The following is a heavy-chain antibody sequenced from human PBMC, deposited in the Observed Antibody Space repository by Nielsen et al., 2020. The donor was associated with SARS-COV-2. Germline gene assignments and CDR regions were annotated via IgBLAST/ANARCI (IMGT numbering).Heavy chain of an antibody. CDR1: GFTFSSYG. V-gene: IGHV3-33*01. J-gene: IGHJ4*02. Sequence: GESLKISCAASGFTFSSYGMHWVRQAPGKGLEWVAVIWYDGSNKYYPGSVKGRFTISRENAKNSLYLQMNSLRAGDTAVYYCARGFSSSWSTLYYFDYWGQGTLVTVSS. CDR2: IWYDGSNK. D-gene: IGHD6-13*01. CDR3: ARGFSSSWSTLYYFDY.